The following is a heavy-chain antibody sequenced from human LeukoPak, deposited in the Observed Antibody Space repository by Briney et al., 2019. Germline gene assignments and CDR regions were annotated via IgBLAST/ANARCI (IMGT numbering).Heavy chain of an antibody. J-gene: IGHJ4*02. CDR3: ARLGYSSGSDY. CDR1: GYTFSGYY. Sequence: ASVKVSCKASGYTFSGYYMHWVRQAPGQGLEWMGWINPNSGGTNYAQKFQGRVTMTRDTSLSTAYMEMRRLRSDDTAVYYCARLGYSSGSDYWGQGTLVTVSS. D-gene: IGHD6-19*01. CDR2: INPNSGGT. V-gene: IGHV1-2*02.